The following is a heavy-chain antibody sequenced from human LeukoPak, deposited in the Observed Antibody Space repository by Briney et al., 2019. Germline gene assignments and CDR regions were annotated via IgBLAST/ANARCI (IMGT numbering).Heavy chain of an antibody. CDR1: GFSFTTYS. CDR3: AKDQTRTMVRGSNV. D-gene: IGHD3-10*01. V-gene: IGHV3-23*01. J-gene: IGHJ6*04. CDR2: ISGSGGST. Sequence: PGGSLRLSCAASGFSFTTYSMSWVRQAPGKGLEWVSAISGSGGSTYYADSVKGRFTISRDNSKNTLYLQMNSLRAEDTAVYYCAKDQTRTMVRGSNVWGKGTTVTVSS.